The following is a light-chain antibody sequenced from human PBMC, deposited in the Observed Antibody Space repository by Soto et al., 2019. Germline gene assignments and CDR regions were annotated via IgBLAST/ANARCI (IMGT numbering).Light chain of an antibody. CDR3: HNYNSAPPGIT. CDR1: QGISNY. CDR2: AAS. J-gene: IGKJ3*01. V-gene: IGKV1-27*01. Sequence: DIQMTQSPSSLSASVGDRVTITCRASQGISNYLAWYQQKPGKVPKLLIYAASTLQSGVPSRFSGSGSGTDFTLTISSLRPEDVATYYCHNYNSAPPGITFGPGTKVDIK.